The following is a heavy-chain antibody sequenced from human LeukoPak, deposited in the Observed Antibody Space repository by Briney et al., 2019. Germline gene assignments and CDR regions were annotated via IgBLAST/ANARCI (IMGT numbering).Heavy chain of an antibody. Sequence: ASVRVSCTASGYTFTSYGISWVRQAPGQGLEWMGWISAYNGNTNYAQTLQGRVTMTTDTSTSTAYMELRSLRSDDTAVYYCARDRVYCSGGSCYLDYWGQGTLVTVSS. V-gene: IGHV1-18*01. CDR2: ISAYNGNT. D-gene: IGHD2-15*01. CDR1: GYTFTSYG. J-gene: IGHJ4*02. CDR3: ARDRVYCSGGSCYLDY.